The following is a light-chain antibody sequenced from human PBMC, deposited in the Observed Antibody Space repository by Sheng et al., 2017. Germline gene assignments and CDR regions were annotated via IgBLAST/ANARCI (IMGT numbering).Light chain of an antibody. CDR3: SSYTSSSPYV. Sequence: QSALTQPASVSGSPGQSITISCTGTSSDVGGYNYVSWYQQHPGKAPKLMIYDVSNRPSGVSNRFSGSKSGNTASLTISGLQAEDEADYYCSSYTSSSPYVFGTGTTVTVL. CDR1: SSDVGGYNY. J-gene: IGLJ1*01. CDR2: DVS. V-gene: IGLV2-14*03.